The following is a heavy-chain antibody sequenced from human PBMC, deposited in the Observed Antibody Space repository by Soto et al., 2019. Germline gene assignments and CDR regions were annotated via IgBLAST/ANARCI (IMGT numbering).Heavy chain of an antibody. CDR1: GGSISSYNW. CDR3: ARDVVVVAVTPYLRNWFDP. D-gene: IGHD2-15*01. J-gene: IGHJ5*02. V-gene: IGHV4-4*02. CDR2: IYHSGST. Sequence: SETLSLTCAVSGGSISSYNWWSWVRQPPGKGLEWIGEIYHSGSTNYNPSLKSRVTISVDKSKNQFSLKLTSVTAADAAVYYCARDVVVVAVTPYLRNWFDPWGQGTLVT.